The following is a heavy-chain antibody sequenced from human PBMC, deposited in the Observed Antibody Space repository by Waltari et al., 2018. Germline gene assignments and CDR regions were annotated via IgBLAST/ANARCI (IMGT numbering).Heavy chain of an antibody. CDR1: GGTFSSYA. Sequence: QVQLVQSGAEVKKPGSSVKVSCKASGGTFSSYAISWVRQAPGQGLEWMGRIIPIFGTANYAQKFQGRVTITADKSTSTAYMELSSLRSEATAVYYCARGHGFVVASPYYYYGMDVWGQGTTVTVSS. CDR3: ARGHGFVVASPYYYYGMDV. CDR2: IIPIFGTA. V-gene: IGHV1-69*08. D-gene: IGHD2-21*01. J-gene: IGHJ6*02.